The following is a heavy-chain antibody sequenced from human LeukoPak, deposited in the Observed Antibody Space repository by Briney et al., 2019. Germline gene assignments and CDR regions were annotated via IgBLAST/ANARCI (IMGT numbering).Heavy chain of an antibody. CDR3: ARMYSSSWYGYYYYYMDV. CDR1: GGSISSYY. V-gene: IGHV4-59*01. CDR2: IHYSGST. J-gene: IGHJ6*03. Sequence: SETLSLTCTVSGGSISSYYWSWIRQPPGGGLEWIGYIHYSGSTNYNPSLKSRVTISVDTSKNQFSLKLSSVTAADTAVYYCARMYSSSWYGYYYYYMDVWGKGTTVTVSS. D-gene: IGHD6-13*01.